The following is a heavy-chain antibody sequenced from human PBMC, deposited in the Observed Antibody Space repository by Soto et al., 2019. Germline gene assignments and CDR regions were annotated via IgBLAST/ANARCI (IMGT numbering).Heavy chain of an antibody. D-gene: IGHD3-22*01. Sequence: QVQLQESGPGLVKPSQTLSLTCTVSGGSISSGGYYWSWIRQHPGKGLEWLGYIYYSGSTYYNPSLKSRVTISVDTSKNQFSLKLSSVTAADTAVYYCARELSSGYSPHAFDIWGQGTMVTVSS. V-gene: IGHV4-31*03. J-gene: IGHJ3*02. CDR3: ARELSSGYSPHAFDI. CDR2: IYYSGST. CDR1: GGSISSGGYY.